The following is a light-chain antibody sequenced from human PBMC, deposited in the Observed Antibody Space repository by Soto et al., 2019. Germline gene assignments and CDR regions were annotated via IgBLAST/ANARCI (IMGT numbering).Light chain of an antibody. CDR1: QSVSSSY. Sequence: EIVLTQSPGTLSLSPGERATLSCRASQSVSSSYLAWYQQKPGQAPRLLIYGASSRATGIPDRFSGSGSGTDFTRTISRLEPEDCAGYYCQQYGSSSLTFGGGTKVEIK. CDR2: GAS. V-gene: IGKV3-20*01. J-gene: IGKJ4*01. CDR3: QQYGSSSLT.